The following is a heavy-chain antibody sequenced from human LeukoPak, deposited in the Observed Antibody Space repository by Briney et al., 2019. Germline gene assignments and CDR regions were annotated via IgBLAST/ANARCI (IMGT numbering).Heavy chain of an antibody. CDR1: GFTFSSYW. CDR3: ARRVAAAGTDYFDY. CDR2: IKQDGSEK. J-gene: IGHJ4*02. V-gene: IGHV3-7*03. Sequence: GGSLRLSCAASGFTFSSYWMSWVRQAPGKGLEWVANIKQDGSEKYYVDSVKGRFTISRDNAKNSLYLQMNSLRAEDTAVYYCARRVAAAGTDYFDYWGQGTLVTVSS. D-gene: IGHD6-13*01.